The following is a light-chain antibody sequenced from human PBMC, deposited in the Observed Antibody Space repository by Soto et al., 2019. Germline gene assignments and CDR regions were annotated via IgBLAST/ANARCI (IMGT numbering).Light chain of an antibody. J-gene: IGKJ5*01. Sequence: EIVLTQSPGTLSLSPGDGATLSCRASQSVKNNYLVWYQQKVGQAPRLLMSGASSRATGIPDRFSGSGSGTDFTLTISRLEPEDFAVYYCQQYGSSPTFGQGTRLEIK. CDR3: QQYGSSPT. CDR1: QSVKNNY. V-gene: IGKV3-20*01. CDR2: GAS.